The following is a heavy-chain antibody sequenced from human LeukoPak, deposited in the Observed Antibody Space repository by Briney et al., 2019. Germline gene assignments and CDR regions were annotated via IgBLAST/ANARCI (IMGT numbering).Heavy chain of an antibody. J-gene: IGHJ5*02. V-gene: IGHV4-59*01. CDR1: VGSISIYY. CDR3: ARDVGWFDH. Sequence: SETLSLTCTVSVGSISIYYWSWIRQPPGKGVWSIGYIYYSGSTNYNPSLKSRVTISVDTSKSQSSLKLSSVTDEDTAVYYCARDVGWFDHWGQGTLVTVSS. D-gene: IGHD1-26*01. CDR2: IYYSGST.